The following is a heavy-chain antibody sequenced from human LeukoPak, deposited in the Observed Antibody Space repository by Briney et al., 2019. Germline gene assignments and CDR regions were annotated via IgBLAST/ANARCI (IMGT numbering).Heavy chain of an antibody. CDR2: IYYSGST. Sequence: SETLSLTCTVSGDSISSSSYHWGWIRQPPGKGLEWIGTIYYSGSTYYNPSLKSRVTISVDTSKNQFSLKLSSVSAADTAVYYCARRLDGSGKIDYWGQGTLVTVSS. V-gene: IGHV4-39*01. CDR1: GDSISSSSYH. CDR3: ARRLDGSGKIDY. D-gene: IGHD3-10*01. J-gene: IGHJ4*02.